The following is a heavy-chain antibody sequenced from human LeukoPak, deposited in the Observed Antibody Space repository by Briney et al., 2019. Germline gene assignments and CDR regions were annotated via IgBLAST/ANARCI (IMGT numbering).Heavy chain of an antibody. CDR3: VADPANCCYALDV. J-gene: IGHJ6*02. CDR2: IKNEGEGGTT. V-gene: IGHV3-15*01. Sequence: GGSLRLSCVASGFTFSHAWMNWVRQAPGKGLEWVGRIKNEGEGGTTDYAAPVKGRFTISRDDSKNTVYLEMNRLGTEDTAVYYCVADPANCCYALDVWGQGTTVTVSS. CDR1: GFTFSHAW.